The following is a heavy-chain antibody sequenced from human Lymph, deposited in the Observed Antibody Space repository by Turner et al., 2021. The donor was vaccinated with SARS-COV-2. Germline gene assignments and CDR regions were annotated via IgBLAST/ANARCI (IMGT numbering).Heavy chain of an antibody. J-gene: IGHJ4*02. CDR2: IWFDGSNK. V-gene: IGHV3-33*01. CDR1: GFTFRNSG. CDR3: ARHNGGRLDY. D-gene: IGHD3-16*01. Sequence: QVQLVESGGGVVQPGRSLRLSCAASGFTFRNSGMHWVRQAPGKGLEWVAVIWFDGSNKYYADSVKGRFTISRDNSKNTLYLQMNSLRAEDTAVYYCARHNGGRLDYWGQGTRVTVSS.